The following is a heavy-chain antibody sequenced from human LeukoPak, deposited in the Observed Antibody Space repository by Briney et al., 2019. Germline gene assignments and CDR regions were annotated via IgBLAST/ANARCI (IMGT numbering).Heavy chain of an antibody. CDR3: ATRGRDRDY. CDR1: DGSINSYY. V-gene: IGHV4-34*01. Sequence: SETLSLTCSVSDGSINSYYWNWIRRPPGKGLEWIGEINHSGSTNYNPSLKSRVTISVDTSKNQFSLKLSSVTAADTAVYYCATRGRDRDYWGQGTLVTVSS. CDR2: INHSGST. J-gene: IGHJ4*02. D-gene: IGHD5-24*01.